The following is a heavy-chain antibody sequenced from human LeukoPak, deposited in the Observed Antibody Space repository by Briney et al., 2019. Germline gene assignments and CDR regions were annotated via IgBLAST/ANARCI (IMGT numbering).Heavy chain of an antibody. D-gene: IGHD2-21*01. J-gene: IGHJ1*01. Sequence: GASVKVSCNASGGTFSSYAISWVRQAPGQGLEWMGGIIPIFGTANYAQKFQGRVTITTDESTSTAYMELSSLRSEDTAVYYCATGTETAYCGGDCYSGRYFQHWGQGTLVTVSS. CDR3: ATGTETAYCGGDCYSGRYFQH. CDR1: GGTFSSYA. V-gene: IGHV1-69*05. CDR2: IIPIFGTA.